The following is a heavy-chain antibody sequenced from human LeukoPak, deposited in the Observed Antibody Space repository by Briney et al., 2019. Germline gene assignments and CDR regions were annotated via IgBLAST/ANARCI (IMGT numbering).Heavy chain of an antibody. Sequence: GASVKVSCKAAGYTFTGYDIRWVRQAPGQGLEWMGWINPNSGGTNYAQKFQGRVTMTRDTSTSTAYMELSRLRSDDTAVYYCARGSPMAFYGMDVWGQGTTVTVSS. V-gene: IGHV1-2*02. J-gene: IGHJ6*02. CDR3: ARGSPMAFYGMDV. D-gene: IGHD5-24*01. CDR1: GYTFTGYD. CDR2: INPNSGGT.